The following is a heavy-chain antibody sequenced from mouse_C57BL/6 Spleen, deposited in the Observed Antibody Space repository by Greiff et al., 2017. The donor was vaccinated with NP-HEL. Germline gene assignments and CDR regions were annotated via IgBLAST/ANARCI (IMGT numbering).Heavy chain of an antibody. CDR2: FYPGSGSI. D-gene: IGHD2-3*01. CDR1: GYTFTEYT. J-gene: IGHJ2*01. V-gene: IGHV1-62-2*01. Sequence: QVQLQQSGAELVKPGASVKLSCKASGYTFTEYTIHWVKQRSGQGLEWIGWFYPGSGSIKYNEKFKDKATLTADKSSSTVYMELSRWTSEDSAVYCCARTEEALYDGYYVRYFDYWGQGTTLTVSS. CDR3: ARTEEALYDGYYVRYFDY.